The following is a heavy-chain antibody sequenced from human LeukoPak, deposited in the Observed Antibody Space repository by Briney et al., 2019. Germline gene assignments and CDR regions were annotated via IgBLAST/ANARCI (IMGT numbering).Heavy chain of an antibody. J-gene: IGHJ4*02. D-gene: IGHD6-19*01. CDR3: ARGTLYRGWSYYLDF. CDR1: GGSVSSNSYY. Sequence: SETLSLTCTVSGGSVSSNSYYWGWIRQPPGKGLKWIGSIYYSGSTYYNPSLKSRVTISVDTSKNQFSLRLRSVTAADTAMYYCARGTLYRGWSYYLDFWGQGSQVTVSS. V-gene: IGHV4-39*07. CDR2: IYYSGST.